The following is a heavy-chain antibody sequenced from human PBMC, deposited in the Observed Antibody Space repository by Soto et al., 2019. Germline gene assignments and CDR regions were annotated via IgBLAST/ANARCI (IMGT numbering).Heavy chain of an antibody. D-gene: IGHD2-15*01. Sequence: ASVKVSCKASGYTFTSYGISWVRQAPGQGLDWMGWISAYNGNTNDAQKLQGRVTMTTDTSTSTAYMELRSLRSDDTAVYFCARDENCSGGSCYPGNWFDPWGQGTLVTVSS. V-gene: IGHV1-18*01. CDR1: GYTFTSYG. CDR3: ARDENCSGGSCYPGNWFDP. CDR2: ISAYNGNT. J-gene: IGHJ5*02.